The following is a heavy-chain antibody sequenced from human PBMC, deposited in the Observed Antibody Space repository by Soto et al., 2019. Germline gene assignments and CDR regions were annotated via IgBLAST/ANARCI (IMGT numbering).Heavy chain of an antibody. CDR3: ARLVYYDSSGLNWFDP. J-gene: IGHJ5*02. CDR2: ISAYNGNT. V-gene: IGHV1-18*01. D-gene: IGHD3-22*01. CDR1: GYTFTSYG. Sequence: ASVKVSCKASGYTFTSYGISWVRQAPGQGLEWMGWISAYNGNTNYAQKLQGRVTMTTDTSTSTAYMELRSLRSDDTAVYYCARLVYYDSSGLNWFDPWGQGTLVTV.